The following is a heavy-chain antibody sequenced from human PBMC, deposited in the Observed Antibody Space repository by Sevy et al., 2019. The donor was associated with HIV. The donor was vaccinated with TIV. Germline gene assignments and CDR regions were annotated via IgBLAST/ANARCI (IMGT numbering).Heavy chain of an antibody. CDR2: IKQGGSEK. D-gene: IGHD1-26*01. CDR3: ARADPYSGRGGMDV. J-gene: IGHJ6*02. CDR1: GFSFRTYW. Sequence: GGSLRLSCTASGFSFRTYWMSWVRQAPGKGLEWVAKIKQGGSEKYYVDSVKGRFTISRDNAKNSLLLQMNSLRAEDTAVYYCARADPYSGRGGMDVWGQGTTVTVSS. V-gene: IGHV3-7*03.